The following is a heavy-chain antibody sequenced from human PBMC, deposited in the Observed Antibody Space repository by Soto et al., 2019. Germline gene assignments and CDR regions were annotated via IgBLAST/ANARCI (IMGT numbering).Heavy chain of an antibody. Sequence: EVQLLESGGGLVQPGGSLRLSCAASGFTFSSYAMSWVRQAPGKGLEWVSAISGSGGSTYYADSVKGRFTISRDNSKNTLKLQLNSLRAADTSVHYRVKDEVVAATEARDIWGQGTMGPVSS. CDR1: GFTFSSYA. J-gene: IGHJ3*02. CDR2: ISGSGGST. D-gene: IGHD2-15*01. CDR3: VKDEVVAATEARDI. V-gene: IGHV3-23*01.